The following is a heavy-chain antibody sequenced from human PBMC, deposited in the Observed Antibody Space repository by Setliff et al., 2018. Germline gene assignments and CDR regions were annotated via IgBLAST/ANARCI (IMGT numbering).Heavy chain of an antibody. CDR2: IKQDGSEK. Sequence: SLRLSCAASGFTFSRYWMSWVRQAPGKGLEWVANIKQDGSEKHYVDSVKGRFTISRDNAKNSLYLQMNSLRAEDTAVYYCARGHVYGSQYYYYYYGMDVWGQGTTVTVSS. V-gene: IGHV3-7*01. CDR3: ARGHVYGSQYYYYYYGMDV. J-gene: IGHJ6*02. CDR1: GFTFSRYW. D-gene: IGHD3-10*01.